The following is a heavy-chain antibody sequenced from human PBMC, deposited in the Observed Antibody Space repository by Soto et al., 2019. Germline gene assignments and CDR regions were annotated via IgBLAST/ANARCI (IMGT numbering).Heavy chain of an antibody. CDR1: SASISSSY. CDR2: IRYTGYT. J-gene: IGHJ6*02. D-gene: IGHD4-4*01. CDR3: ARGPATVTTNPNNYYYHMDV. Sequence: XGTLCLTGTVSSASISSSYWSGIRQPPGGGLEWIGYIRYTGYTDYTRSLKSRVTISVDTSKNQFSLSLTSVTAADTAAYYCARGPATVTTNPNNYYYHMDVWGPGTTVTV. V-gene: IGHV4-59*01.